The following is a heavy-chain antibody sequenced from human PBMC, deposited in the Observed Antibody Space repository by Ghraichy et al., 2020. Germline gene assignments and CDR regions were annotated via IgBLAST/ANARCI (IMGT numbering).Heavy chain of an antibody. CDR3: AKGKGGNSGPDAFDI. Sequence: SETLSLTCTVSGGSITSGGYYWSWLRQHPEKGLEWIGYIGYSGSTDYNPSLRSRVTISLETSKNQLSLRLSSVTAADTAVYYCAKGKGGNSGPDAFDIWGQGTMVTVSS. D-gene: IGHD4-23*01. CDR2: IGYSGST. CDR1: GGSITSGGYY. V-gene: IGHV4-31*03. J-gene: IGHJ3*02.